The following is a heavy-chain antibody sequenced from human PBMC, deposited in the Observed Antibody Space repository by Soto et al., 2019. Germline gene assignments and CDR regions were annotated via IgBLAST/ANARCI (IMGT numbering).Heavy chain of an antibody. Sequence: SGPTLVNPTQTLTLTCTVSGFSLSTSGVGVGWIRQPPGKTLEWLALIYWDDDKRYSPSLKSRLTITKDTPKSQVVLTTTNMDPVDTATYFCAHLDVPVPSRIYYFDYWGQGIPVTVSS. D-gene: IGHD6-19*01. J-gene: IGHJ4*02. CDR2: IYWDDDK. V-gene: IGHV2-5*02. CDR3: AHLDVPVPSRIYYFDY. CDR1: GFSLSTSGVG.